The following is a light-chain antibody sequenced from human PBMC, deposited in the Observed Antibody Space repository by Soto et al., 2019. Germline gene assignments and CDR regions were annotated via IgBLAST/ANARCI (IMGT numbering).Light chain of an antibody. CDR1: SSDVGGYNY. CDR3: PSYTSSSTLYV. CDR2: DVS. Sequence: QSALTQPASVSGSPGQSITISCAGTSSDVGGYNYVSWYQQHPGTAPKLIIYDVSNRPSGVSNRFSGSESGNTASLTISGLQAEDEADYYCPSYTSSSTLYVFGPGTKLTVL. V-gene: IGLV2-14*01. J-gene: IGLJ1*01.